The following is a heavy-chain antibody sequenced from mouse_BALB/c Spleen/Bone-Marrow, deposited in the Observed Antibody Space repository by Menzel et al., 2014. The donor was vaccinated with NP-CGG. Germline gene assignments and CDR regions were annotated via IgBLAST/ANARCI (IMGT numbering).Heavy chain of an antibody. CDR1: GYTFTSYW. CDR3: ARKGISTVIATAYYFDY. CDR2: IFPGTGTT. J-gene: IGHJ2*01. D-gene: IGHD2-4*01. V-gene: IGHV1S132*01. Sequence: QVQLKESGAELVKPGASVKLSCKTSGYTFTSYWIQWVKQRPGQGLGWIGEIFPGTGTTYYNEKFKDKATLTIDTSSSTAYMQLGSLTSEDSAVYFCARKGISTVIATAYYFDYWGQGSTLTVSS.